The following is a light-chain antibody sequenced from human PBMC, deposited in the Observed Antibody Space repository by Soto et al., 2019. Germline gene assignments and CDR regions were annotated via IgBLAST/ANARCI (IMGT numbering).Light chain of an antibody. V-gene: IGKV3-15*01. CDR1: RSVSSY. CDR2: GTS. J-gene: IGKJ1*01. Sequence: IVLTQSPATLYLSPGESATLSCRASRSVSSYLAWYQQKPGQSPRLLIYGTSTRATGIPARFSGSGSGTEFTLTISSLQSEDFAVYYCHQYNFWPTFGQGTKVDIK. CDR3: HQYNFWPT.